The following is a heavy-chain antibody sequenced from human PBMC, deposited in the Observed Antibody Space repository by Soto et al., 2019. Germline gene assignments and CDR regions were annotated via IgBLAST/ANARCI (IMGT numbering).Heavy chain of an antibody. CDR2: IKSKIDGGTT. D-gene: IGHD2-21*02. CDR3: AATVVTGYYFDY. J-gene: IGHJ4*02. V-gene: IGHV3-15*07. CDR1: GFTFSNGW. Sequence: EVQLVESGGGLVKPGGSLRLSCAASGFTFSNGWMNWVRQAPGKGLEWVGRIKSKIDGGTTDYGAPVKGIFTISSDDSESTLYQQMNSLKTEDTAVYYCAATVVTGYYFDYWGQGTLVTVSS.